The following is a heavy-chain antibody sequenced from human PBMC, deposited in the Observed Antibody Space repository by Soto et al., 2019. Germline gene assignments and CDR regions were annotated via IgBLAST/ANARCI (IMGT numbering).Heavy chain of an antibody. D-gene: IGHD6-13*01. CDR2: IYPGDSDT. J-gene: IGHJ4*02. V-gene: IGHV5-51*01. CDR3: ARYSSSWKGPFDY. Sequence: GESLKISCKGSGYSFTSYWIGWVRQMPGKGLEWMGTIYPGDSDTRYSPSFQGQVTISADKSISTAYLQWSSLKASDTAMYYCARYSSSWKGPFDYWGQGTLVTVSS. CDR1: GYSFTSYW.